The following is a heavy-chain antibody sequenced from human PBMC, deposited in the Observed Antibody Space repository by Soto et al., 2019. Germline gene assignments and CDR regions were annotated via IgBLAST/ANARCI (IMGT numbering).Heavy chain of an antibody. CDR2: ISAYNGNT. CDR1: GYTFASYG. D-gene: IGHD2-15*01. Sequence: GASVKVSCKASGYTFASYGISWGRQAPGQGLEWMGWISAYNGNTNYAQKLQGRVTMTTDTSTSTAYMELRSLRSDDTAVYYCARESNVDFGCYAQPWLAQSFRVQGTLVIVSS. CDR3: ARESNVDFGCYAQPWLAQSF. V-gene: IGHV1-18*01. J-gene: IGHJ4*02.